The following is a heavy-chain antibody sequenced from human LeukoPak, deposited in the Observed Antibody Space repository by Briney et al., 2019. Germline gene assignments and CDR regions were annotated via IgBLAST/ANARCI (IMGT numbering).Heavy chain of an antibody. D-gene: IGHD6-19*01. CDR2: INHSGST. J-gene: IGHJ4*02. Sequence: SETLSLTCAVYGGSFSGYYWSWIRQPPGKGLEWIGEINHSGSTNYNPSLKSRVTISVDTSKNQFSLKLSSVTAADTAVYYCATWLVRRYFDYWGQGTLVTVSS. CDR3: ATWLVRRYFDY. CDR1: GGSFSGYY. V-gene: IGHV4-34*01.